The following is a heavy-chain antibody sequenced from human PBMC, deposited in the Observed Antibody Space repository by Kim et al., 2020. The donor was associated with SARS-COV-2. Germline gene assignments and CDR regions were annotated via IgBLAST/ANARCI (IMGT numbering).Heavy chain of an antibody. J-gene: IGHJ1*01. CDR3: APSEYCGGDCTQYFQY. D-gene: IGHD2-21*02. Sequence: DAVKGRFIISRDNSNDTRYLQMSSLRGEDTAVYYCAPSEYCGGDCTQYFQYWGQGTLVTVSS. V-gene: IGHV3-30*15.